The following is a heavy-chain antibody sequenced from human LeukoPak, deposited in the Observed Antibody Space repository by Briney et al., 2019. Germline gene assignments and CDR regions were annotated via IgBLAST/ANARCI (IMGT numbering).Heavy chain of an antibody. Sequence: SVKVSCKASGFTFTSSAMQWVRQARGQRLEWIGWIVVGSGNTNYAQKFQERVTITRDMSTSTAYMELSSLRSEDTAVYYCAANIVATLGAFDNWGQGTMVTVSS. CDR3: AANIVATLGAFDN. CDR2: IVVGSGNT. V-gene: IGHV1-58*02. CDR1: GFTFTSSA. D-gene: IGHD5-12*01. J-gene: IGHJ3*02.